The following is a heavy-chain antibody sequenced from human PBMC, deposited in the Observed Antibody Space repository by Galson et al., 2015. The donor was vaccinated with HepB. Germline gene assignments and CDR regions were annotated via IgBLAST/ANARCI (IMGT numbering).Heavy chain of an antibody. CDR2: ISYDTSNK. J-gene: IGHJ4*02. CDR1: GFTFSSYA. V-gene: IGHV3-30*04. D-gene: IGHD6-19*01. CDR3: ARGFYVSSGWWALFDY. Sequence: SLRLSCAASGFTFSSYAIHWVRQAPGKGLEWVAVISYDTSNKYYADSVKGRFTISRDNSKNTLYLQMNSLRAEDTAVYYCARGFYVSSGWWALFDYWGQGTLVTVSS.